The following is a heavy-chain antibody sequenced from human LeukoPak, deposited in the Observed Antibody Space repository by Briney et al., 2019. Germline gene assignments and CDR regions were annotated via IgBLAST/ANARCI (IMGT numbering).Heavy chain of an antibody. CDR3: AKTGEWSGYYGDY. Sequence: GGSLRLSCAASGFTFSSYGMHWVRQAPGKGLEWVAFIRYDGSNKYYADSVKGRFTISRDNSKNTLYLQMNSLRAEDTAVYYCAKTGEWSGYYGDYWGQGTLVTVSS. J-gene: IGHJ4*02. CDR1: GFTFSSYG. D-gene: IGHD3-3*01. CDR2: IRYDGSNK. V-gene: IGHV3-30*02.